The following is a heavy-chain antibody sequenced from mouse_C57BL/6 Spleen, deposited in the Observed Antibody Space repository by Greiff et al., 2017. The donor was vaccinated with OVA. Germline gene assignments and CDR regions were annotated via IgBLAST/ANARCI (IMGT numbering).Heavy chain of an antibody. J-gene: IGHJ1*03. CDR1: GYAFSSSW. CDR3: ARERNPGYFDV. CDR2: IYPGDGDT. V-gene: IGHV1-82*01. Sequence: VQLQQSGPELVKPGASVKISCKASGYAFSSSWMNWVKQRPGKGLEWIGRIYPGDGDTTYNGKFKGKATLTADKSSSTAYMQLSSLTSEDSAVYFCARERNPGYFDVWGTGTTVTVSS.